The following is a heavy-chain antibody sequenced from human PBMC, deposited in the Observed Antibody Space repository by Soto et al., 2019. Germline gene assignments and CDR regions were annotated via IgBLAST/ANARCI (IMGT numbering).Heavy chain of an antibody. J-gene: IGHJ4*02. Sequence: PGGSLRLSCTASGFTFSSYAMNWVRQAPGKGLEWVSAISGSGGSTYYADSVKGRFTISRDNSKNTLYLQMNSLRAEDTAVYYCAKVLSDYGDYPYWGQGTLVTVSS. CDR3: AKVLSDYGDYPY. CDR2: ISGSGGST. D-gene: IGHD4-17*01. V-gene: IGHV3-23*01. CDR1: GFTFSSYA.